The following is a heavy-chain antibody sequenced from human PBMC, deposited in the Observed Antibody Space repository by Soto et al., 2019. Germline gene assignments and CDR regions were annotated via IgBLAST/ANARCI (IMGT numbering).Heavy chain of an antibody. CDR2: IYHFGTT. J-gene: IGHJ4*02. CDR3: ARHERGAGAWVIYY. V-gene: IGHV4-39*01. D-gene: IGHD1-1*01. CDR1: GGSFNNTTSY. Sequence: QLQLQESSPGLVKPSETVSLTCTVSGGSFNNTTSYWGWIRQPPGQGLEWIASIYHFGTTYYNPSLXXXVXXPVNTSTSQCSLTLGAVTAAGTAVYYSARHERGAGAWVIYYWGQGTLFTVSS.